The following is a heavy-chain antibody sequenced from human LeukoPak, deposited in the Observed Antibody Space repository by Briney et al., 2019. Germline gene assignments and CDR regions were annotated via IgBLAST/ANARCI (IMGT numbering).Heavy chain of an antibody. D-gene: IGHD3-3*01. CDR1: GGTFSSYA. CDR2: IIPIFGTA. CDR3: ASGAPSDFWSGYSELYYFDY. Sequence: SVKVSCKASGGTFSSYAISWVRQAPGQGLEWIGGIIPIFGTANYAQKFQGRVTITADESTSTAYMELSSLRSEDTAVYYCASGAPSDFWSGYSELYYFDYWGQGTLVTVSS. J-gene: IGHJ4*02. V-gene: IGHV1-69*13.